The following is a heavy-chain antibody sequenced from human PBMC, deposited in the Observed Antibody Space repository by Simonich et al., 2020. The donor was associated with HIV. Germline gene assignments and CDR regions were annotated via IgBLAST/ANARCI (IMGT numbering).Heavy chain of an antibody. V-gene: IGHV1-2*02. CDR1: GYTCTDHY. J-gene: IGHJ4*02. D-gene: IGHD3-22*01. CDR3: ARAAADYYDTSGYYYGDYFDY. Sequence: QVQLVQSGAEVQKPGASVKVSCKASGYTCTDHYIQWERKAPGQGIGRMGCINHIIVGTSYAQKFQGRVTMTSDTSISTAYMELSRLKSDDTAVYYCARAAADYYDTSGYYYGDYFDYWGQGTLVTVSS. CDR2: INHIIVGT.